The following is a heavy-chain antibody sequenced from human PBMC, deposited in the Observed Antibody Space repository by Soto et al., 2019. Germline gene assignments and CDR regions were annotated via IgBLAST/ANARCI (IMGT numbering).Heavy chain of an antibody. CDR1: GYTFTSYG. CDR2: ISAYNGNT. J-gene: IGHJ6*02. CDR3: ARDPGDCSGGSCYPYGMDV. D-gene: IGHD2-15*01. Sequence: ASVKVSCKASGYTFTSYGISWVRQAPGQGLEWMGWISAYNGNTNYAQKLQGRVTMTTDTSTSTAYMELRSLRSDDTAVYYCARDPGDCSGGSCYPYGMDVWGQVTTVTVSS. V-gene: IGHV1-18*04.